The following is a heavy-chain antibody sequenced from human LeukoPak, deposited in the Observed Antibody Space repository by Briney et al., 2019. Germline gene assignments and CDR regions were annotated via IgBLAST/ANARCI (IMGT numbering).Heavy chain of an antibody. Sequence: PGGSLRLSCAASGFTFSSYSMNWVRQAPGKGLEWVSSISTSISYIYYADSVKGRFTISRDNAKNSLYLQMNSLRAEDTAVYYCARDREVAARPGENWFDPWGQGTLVTVSS. V-gene: IGHV3-21*01. CDR2: ISTSISYI. D-gene: IGHD6-6*01. CDR3: ARDREVAARPGENWFDP. J-gene: IGHJ5*02. CDR1: GFTFSSYS.